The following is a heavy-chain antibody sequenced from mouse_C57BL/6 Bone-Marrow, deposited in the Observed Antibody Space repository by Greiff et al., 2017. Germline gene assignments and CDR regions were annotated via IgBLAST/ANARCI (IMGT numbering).Heavy chain of an antibody. CDR2: ISDGGSYT. CDR1: GFTFSSYA. V-gene: IGHV5-4*03. CDR3: ARPLLGYVDY. D-gene: IGHD2-10*01. Sequence: EVKLVESGGGLVKPGGSLKLSCAASGFTFSSYAMSWVRQTPEKRLEWVATISDGGSYTYYPDNVKGRFTISRDNAKNNLYLQMSHLKSEDTAMYYCARPLLGYVDYWGQGTTLTVSS. J-gene: IGHJ2*01.